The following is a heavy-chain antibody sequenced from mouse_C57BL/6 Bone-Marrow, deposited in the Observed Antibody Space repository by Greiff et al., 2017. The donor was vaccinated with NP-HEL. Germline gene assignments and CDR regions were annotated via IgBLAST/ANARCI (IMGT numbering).Heavy chain of an antibody. CDR3: ARANWDGFAY. CDR2: IRNKANGYTT. CDR1: GFTFTDYY. J-gene: IGHJ3*01. V-gene: IGHV7-3*01. Sequence: EVHLVESGGGLVQPGGSLSLSCAASGFTFTDYYMSWVRQPPGKALEWLGFIRNKANGYTTEYSASVKGRFTISRYNSQSILYLQMNALRAEDSATYYCARANWDGFAYWGQGTLVTVSA. D-gene: IGHD4-1*01.